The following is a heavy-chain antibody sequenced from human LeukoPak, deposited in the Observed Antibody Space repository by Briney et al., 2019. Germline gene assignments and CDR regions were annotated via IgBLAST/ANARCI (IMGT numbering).Heavy chain of an antibody. CDR1: GFSISNDW. D-gene: IGHD2-15*01. CDR2: ISADGTTT. J-gene: IGHJ4*02. CDR3: AGTWSFDY. Sequence: PGGSLRLSCAVSGFSISNDWMHWVRRAPRKGLLWVSRISADGTTTNYADSVKGRFTISRDNAKNTLYLQMDSLRADDTAVYYCAGTWSFDYWGQGTLVTVSS. V-gene: IGHV3-74*01.